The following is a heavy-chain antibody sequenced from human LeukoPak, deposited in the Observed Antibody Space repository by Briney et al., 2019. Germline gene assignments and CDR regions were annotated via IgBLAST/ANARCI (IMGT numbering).Heavy chain of an antibody. V-gene: IGHV3-7*01. Sequence: GGSLRLSCAASGFTFSSYWVSWVRQAPGKGLEWVANIKQDGSEKYYVDSVKGRFTISRDNAKNSLYLQMNSLRAEDTAVYYCARDEGDIVVVVAATGAFDIWGPGTMVTVSS. D-gene: IGHD2-15*01. J-gene: IGHJ3*02. CDR1: GFTFSSYW. CDR2: IKQDGSEK. CDR3: ARDEGDIVVVVAATGAFDI.